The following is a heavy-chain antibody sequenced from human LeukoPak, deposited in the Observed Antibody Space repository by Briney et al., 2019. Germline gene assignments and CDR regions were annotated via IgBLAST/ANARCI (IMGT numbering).Heavy chain of an antibody. CDR2: ITSSGDAT. D-gene: IGHD3-22*01. Sequence: GGSLRLSCAGSGFTFSGYSMNWVRQAPGKGLEWVSSITSSGDATFHADSVKDRFTISRDNSKSTLYLQMSRLRVEDTAVYYCAKDRPNYHESNGHYYRLNGDSWGQGTLVTVSS. V-gene: IGHV3-23*01. J-gene: IGHJ5*01. CDR3: AKDRPNYHESNGHYYRLNGDS. CDR1: GFTFSGYS.